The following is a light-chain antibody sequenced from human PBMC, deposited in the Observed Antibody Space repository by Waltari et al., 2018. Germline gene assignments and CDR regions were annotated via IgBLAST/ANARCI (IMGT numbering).Light chain of an antibody. CDR3: CSSAGRSTL. J-gene: IGLJ2*01. CDR2: EGS. CDR1: TIDVWNYNL. Sequence: QSALTQPASVSGSPGQPITIPCTGTTIDVWNYNLVSWYQQHPGKAPNLLIYEGSRRPSGISNRFSGSTSGNTASLTISGLQAEDEADYYCCSSAGRSTLFGGGTKLTLL. V-gene: IGLV2-23*01.